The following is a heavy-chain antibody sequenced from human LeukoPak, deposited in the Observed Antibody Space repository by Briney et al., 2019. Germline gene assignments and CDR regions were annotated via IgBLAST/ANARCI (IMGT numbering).Heavy chain of an antibody. J-gene: IGHJ4*02. CDR1: GDSISSGGYW. Sequence: SETLSLTCAVSGDSISSGGYWWSWIRQHPGKGPEWIGYISYGGKADYNPSLKSRVAISADTPKNQFSLKLSSTTAADTAVYYCARAPVATPSEFDYWGQGTLVTVSS. CDR3: ARAPVATPSEFDY. V-gene: IGHV4-31*11. D-gene: IGHD5-12*01. CDR2: ISYGGKA.